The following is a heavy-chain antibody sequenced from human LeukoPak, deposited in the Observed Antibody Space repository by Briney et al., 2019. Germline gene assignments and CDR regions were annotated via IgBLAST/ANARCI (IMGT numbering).Heavy chain of an antibody. CDR2: ISGSGGST. CDR3: VKDLIGYYDSSGYSY. V-gene: IGHV3-23*01. Sequence: GGTLRLSCAASGFTFSSYGMSWVRQAPGKGLEWVSAISGSGGSTYYADSVKGRFTISRDNSKNTLYLQMNSLRGEDTAVYYCVKDLIGYYDSSGYSYWGQGTLVTVSS. CDR1: GFTFSSYG. D-gene: IGHD3-22*01. J-gene: IGHJ4*02.